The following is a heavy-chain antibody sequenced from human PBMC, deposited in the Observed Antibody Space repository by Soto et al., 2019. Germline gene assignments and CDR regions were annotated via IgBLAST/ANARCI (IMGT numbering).Heavy chain of an antibody. D-gene: IGHD4-17*01. CDR1: GGSISSYY. V-gene: IGHV4-59*12. CDR2: IYYSGST. CDR3: ARIFAFGDYSWHFDY. J-gene: IGHJ4*02. Sequence: SETLSLTCTVSGGSISSYYWSWIRPPPGKGLEWIGYIYYSGSTNYNPSLKSRVTISVDTSKNQFSLKLSSVTAADTAVYYCARIFAFGDYSWHFDYWGQGTLVTVSS.